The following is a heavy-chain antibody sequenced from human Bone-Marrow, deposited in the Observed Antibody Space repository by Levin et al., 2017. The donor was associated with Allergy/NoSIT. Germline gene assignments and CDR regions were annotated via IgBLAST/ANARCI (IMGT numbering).Heavy chain of an antibody. D-gene: IGHD6-13*01. CDR2: IYYGGRT. CDR3: AKVDSSSWNPPEYYFDC. J-gene: IGHJ4*02. CDR1: GDSLTSHY. Sequence: SETLSLTCTVSGDSLTSHYWSWIRQSPGKGLEWIGFIYYGGRTNYNPSLKSRVRISVDTSKNQFSLRLATVTAADTDVYYCAKVDSSSWNPPEYYFDCWGQGALVAVSS. V-gene: IGHV4-59*11.